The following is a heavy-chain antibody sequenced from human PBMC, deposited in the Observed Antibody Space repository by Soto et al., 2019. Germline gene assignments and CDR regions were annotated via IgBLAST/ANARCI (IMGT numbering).Heavy chain of an antibody. CDR2: IYNSGGS. Sequence: TLSLTCRASGGSVRSGDYYWSCIRQAPGKGLEWIGYIYNSGGSYYNPSLKGRLTISIDTSKNQFSLKLNSVTAADKAIYYCVGTGTTDDYWGRGTLVTVSS. CDR3: VGTGTTDDY. CDR1: GGSVRSGDYY. V-gene: IGHV4-30-4*01. J-gene: IGHJ4*02. D-gene: IGHD4-17*01.